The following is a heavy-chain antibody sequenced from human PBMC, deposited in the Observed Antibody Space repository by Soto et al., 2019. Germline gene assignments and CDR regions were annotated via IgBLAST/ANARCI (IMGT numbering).Heavy chain of an antibody. CDR2: IRSKAHSYAT. Sequence: EVQLVESGGGLVQPGGSLTLSCAASGFTFSGSAMHWVRQTSGKGLEWVGRIRSKAHSYATAYAESVKGRFTISRDDSKSTVYLKMNSLKTEDTAVYYCSTMMTTGRFDPWGQGTLVTVSS. J-gene: IGHJ5*02. D-gene: IGHD4-4*01. CDR1: GFTFSGSA. V-gene: IGHV3-73*01. CDR3: STMMTTGRFDP.